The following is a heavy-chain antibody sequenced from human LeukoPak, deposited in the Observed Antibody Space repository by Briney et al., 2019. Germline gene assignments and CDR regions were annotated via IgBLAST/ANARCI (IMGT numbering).Heavy chain of an antibody. J-gene: IGHJ5*02. CDR3: ARDGDIVVVPEANWFDP. Sequence: APVKVSCTASGYTFTGYSMHWVRQAPGQRLGWLGWINPNSGGTDYAQKFQGRVTMTRDTSISPAYMELSRLRSDDTAVYYCARDGDIVVVPEANWFDPWGQGTLVTVSS. CDR2: INPNSGGT. V-gene: IGHV1-2*02. CDR1: GYTFTGYS. D-gene: IGHD2-2*01.